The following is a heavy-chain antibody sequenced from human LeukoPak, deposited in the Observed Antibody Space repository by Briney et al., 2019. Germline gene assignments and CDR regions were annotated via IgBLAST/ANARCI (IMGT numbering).Heavy chain of an antibody. V-gene: IGHV2-5*01. CDR3: AHKYDYQDYFDY. CDR1: GFSLSTSGVG. J-gene: IGHJ4*02. CDR2: IYWNDDK. Sequence: SGPTLVKPTQTLTLTCTFSGFSLSTSGVGVGWIRQPPGKALEWLTLIYWNDDKRYSPSLKSRLTVTKDTSKNQVALTMTNMDPVDTATYYCAHKYDYQDYFDYWGQGTLVTVSS. D-gene: IGHD3-10*01.